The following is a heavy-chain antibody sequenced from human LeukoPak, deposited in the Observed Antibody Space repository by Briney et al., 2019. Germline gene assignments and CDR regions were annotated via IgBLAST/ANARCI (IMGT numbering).Heavy chain of an antibody. V-gene: IGHV3-7*03. D-gene: IGHD6-19*01. CDR2: INPDGSER. J-gene: IGHJ6*02. Sequence: GGSLRLSCAASGFSFSSYYMSWVRQAPGKGLEWVALINPDGSERYYVDSVKGRFTISRDNARNSLYLQMDSLRDEDTAMYFCTRDLAAVPGPRMDVWGQGTTVTVSS. CDR1: GFSFSSYY. CDR3: TRDLAAVPGPRMDV.